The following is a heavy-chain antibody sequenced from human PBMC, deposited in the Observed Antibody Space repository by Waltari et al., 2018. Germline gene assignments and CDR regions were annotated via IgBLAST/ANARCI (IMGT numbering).Heavy chain of an antibody. D-gene: IGHD4-17*01. J-gene: IGHJ4*02. Sequence: QVQLQESGPGLVKPSETLSLTCTVSGGSISSHYWSWIRQPPGKGLEWIGYIYYSGSTNYNPSLKSRVTISVDTSKNQFSLKLSSVTAADTAVYYCARMSDYGKLAWGQGTLVTVSS. CDR1: GGSISSHY. CDR3: ARMSDYGKLA. CDR2: IYYSGST. V-gene: IGHV4-59*11.